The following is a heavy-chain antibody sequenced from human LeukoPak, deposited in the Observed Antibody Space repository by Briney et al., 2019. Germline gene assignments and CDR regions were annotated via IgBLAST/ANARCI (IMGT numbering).Heavy chain of an antibody. CDR1: GGSFSGYY. J-gene: IGHJ4*02. Sequence: PSETLSLTCAVYGGSFSGYYWSWIRQPPGKGLGWIGEINHSGSTNYNPSLKSRVTISVDTSKNQFSLKLSSVTAADTAVYYCARRLYSNYVYYFDYWGQGTLVTVSS. CDR2: INHSGST. D-gene: IGHD4-11*01. CDR3: ARRLYSNYVYYFDY. V-gene: IGHV4-34*01.